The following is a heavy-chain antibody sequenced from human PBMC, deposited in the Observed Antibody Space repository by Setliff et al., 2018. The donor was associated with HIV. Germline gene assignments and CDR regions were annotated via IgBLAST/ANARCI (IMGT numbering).Heavy chain of an antibody. J-gene: IGHJ6*03. CDR1: GYTFTNYA. CDR3: AREGKFRYYYYMDV. Sequence: ASVKVSCKASGYTFTNYAIHWVRQAPGQRLEWMGWINAGNGNTKYSQKFQGRVTITRDTSASTAYMELSSLRSEDTAVYYCAREGKFRYYYYMDVWGKGTTVTVSS. CDR2: INAGNGNT. D-gene: IGHD3-10*01. V-gene: IGHV1-3*01.